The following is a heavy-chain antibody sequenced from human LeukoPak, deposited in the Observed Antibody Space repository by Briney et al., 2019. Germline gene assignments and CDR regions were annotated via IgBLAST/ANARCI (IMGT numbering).Heavy chain of an antibody. CDR1: GFTFSSYS. D-gene: IGHD6-25*01. V-gene: IGHV3-21*01. Sequence: PGGSLRPSCAASGFTFSSYSMNWVRQAPGKGLEWVSSISSSSSYIYYTDSVKGRFTSSRDNAKNSLYLQMNSLRAEDTAVYYCAKLPAASRIEFDPWGQGTLVTASS. CDR2: ISSSSSYI. J-gene: IGHJ5*02. CDR3: AKLPAASRIEFDP.